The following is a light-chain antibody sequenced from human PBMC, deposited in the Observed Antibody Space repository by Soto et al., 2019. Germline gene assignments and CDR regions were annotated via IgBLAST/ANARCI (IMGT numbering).Light chain of an antibody. J-gene: IGKJ2*01. Sequence: EVVLTQSPATLYLSPGARATLSCKDSQTVPSYLAWYQQKPGQSPRLLFYDISNRATGIPSRFSGSGSGSDFTLTSRSLEPEDSATSYWQKPSTRTRNTFGQGTKLEI. V-gene: IGKV3-11*01. CDR3: QKPSTRTRNT. CDR1: QTVPSY. CDR2: DIS.